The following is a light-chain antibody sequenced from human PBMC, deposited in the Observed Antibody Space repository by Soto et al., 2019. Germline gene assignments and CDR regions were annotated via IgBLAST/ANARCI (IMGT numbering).Light chain of an antibody. CDR1: SSDVGGYHY. CDR2: QVS. CDR3: SSFTSTHTYV. Sequence: QSVLTQPASVSGSPGQSMTISCTGSSSDVGGYHYVSWYQQHPGKAPKLIIYQVSHRPSGVSDRFSGSKSGNTASLTISGLQGEDEATYYYSSFTSTHTYVFGTGTKVTVL. J-gene: IGLJ1*01. V-gene: IGLV2-14*03.